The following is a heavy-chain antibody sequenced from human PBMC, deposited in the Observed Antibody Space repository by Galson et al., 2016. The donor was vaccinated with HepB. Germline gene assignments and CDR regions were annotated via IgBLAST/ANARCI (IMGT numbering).Heavy chain of an antibody. CDR3: AREVGYSYVVTINWFDP. J-gene: IGHJ5*02. CDR2: IWYDGSNK. V-gene: IGHV3-33*01. Sequence: SLRLSCAASGFTFSSYGMHWVRQAPGKGLEWVAVIWYDGSNKNYADSVKGRFTISRDNSKNTVYLQMNSLRAEDTAVYYRAREVGYSYVVTINWFDPWGQGTLVTVSS. D-gene: IGHD5-18*01. CDR1: GFTFSSYG.